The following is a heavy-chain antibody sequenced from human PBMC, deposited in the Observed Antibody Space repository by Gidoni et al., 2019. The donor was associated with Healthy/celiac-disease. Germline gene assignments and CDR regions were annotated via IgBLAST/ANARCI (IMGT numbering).Heavy chain of an antibody. CDR3: ARGGGYSSGWYYFDY. J-gene: IGHJ4*02. CDR2: IGTAGDT. Sequence: EVQLVESGGGLVQPGGSLRLSCAASGFTFSSYDMHWVRQATGKGLEWVSAIGTAGDTYYPGSVKGRFTISRENAKNSLYLQMNSLRAGDTAVYYCARGGGYSSGWYYFDYWGQGTLVTVSS. V-gene: IGHV3-13*04. D-gene: IGHD6-19*01. CDR1: GFTFSSYD.